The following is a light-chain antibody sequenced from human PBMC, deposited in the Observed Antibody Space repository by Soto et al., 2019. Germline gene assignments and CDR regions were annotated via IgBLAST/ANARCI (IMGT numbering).Light chain of an antibody. CDR1: NSNIGSNT. CDR3: SAWDDSLNAYV. J-gene: IGLJ1*01. CDR2: HNT. Sequence: QSVRTQPPSASGTPGQRVTISCSGSNSNIGSNTVSWYQQLPGTAPKLLIYHNTQRPSGVPDRFSGSSSGPSASLAISGLQSEDEADYYCSAWDDSLNAYVFGAGTKVTAL. V-gene: IGLV1-44*01.